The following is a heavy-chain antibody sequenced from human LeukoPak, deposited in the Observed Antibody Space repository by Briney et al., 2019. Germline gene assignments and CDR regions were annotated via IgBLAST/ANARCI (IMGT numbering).Heavy chain of an antibody. D-gene: IGHD3-9*01. J-gene: IGHJ6*03. CDR1: GGSFSGYY. V-gene: IGHV4-34*01. CDR2: INHSGST. CDR3: ARQPRHNILTGPYYYYYYMDV. Sequence: PSETLSLTCAVYGGSFSGYYWSWIRQPPGKGLEWIGEINHSGSTNYNPSLKSRVTISVDTSKNQFSLKLSSVTAADTAVYYCARQPRHNILTGPYYYYYYMDVWGEGTTVTISS.